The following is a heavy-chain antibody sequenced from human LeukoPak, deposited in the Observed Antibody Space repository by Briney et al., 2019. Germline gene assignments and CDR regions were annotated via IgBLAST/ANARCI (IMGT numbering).Heavy chain of an antibody. CDR1: GGSISSYY. CDR3: ASRQYCSGGSCYGLGDAFDI. J-gene: IGHJ3*02. CDR2: IYTSGST. Sequence: SETLSLTCTVSGGSISSYYWSWIRQPAGKGLEWIGRIYTSGSTNYNPSLKSRVTISVDTSKNQFSLKLSSVTAADTAVYYCASRQYCSGGSCYGLGDAFDIWGQGTMVTVSS. V-gene: IGHV4-4*07. D-gene: IGHD2-15*01.